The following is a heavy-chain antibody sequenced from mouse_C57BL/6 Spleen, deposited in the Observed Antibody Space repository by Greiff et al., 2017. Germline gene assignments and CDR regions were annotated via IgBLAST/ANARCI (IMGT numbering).Heavy chain of an antibody. CDR3: AIVSAGYRFAD. D-gene: IGHD3-2*02. V-gene: IGHV1-53*01. Sequence: QVQLQQPGTELVKPGASVKLSCKASGYTFTSYWMHWVKQRPGQGLEWIGYINPSNGGTNYNEKFKSKATLTVDKSSSTAYMQLSSLPSDDSAVYYCAIVSAGYRFADWGQGTLVTVSA. CDR2: INPSNGGT. J-gene: IGHJ3*01. CDR1: GYTFTSYW.